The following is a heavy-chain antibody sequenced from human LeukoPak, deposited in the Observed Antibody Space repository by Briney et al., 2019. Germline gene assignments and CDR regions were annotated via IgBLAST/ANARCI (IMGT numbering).Heavy chain of an antibody. CDR3: ARQRSEMATIHYYYFDY. Sequence: GESLQISCQGSGYSFTSYWIGWVRQMPGKGLEWMGIIYPGDSDTRYSPSFQGQVTISADKSISTAYLQWSSLKASDTAMYYCARQRSEMATIHYYYFDYWGQGTLVTVSS. CDR1: GYSFTSYW. CDR2: IYPGDSDT. D-gene: IGHD5-24*01. J-gene: IGHJ4*02. V-gene: IGHV5-51*01.